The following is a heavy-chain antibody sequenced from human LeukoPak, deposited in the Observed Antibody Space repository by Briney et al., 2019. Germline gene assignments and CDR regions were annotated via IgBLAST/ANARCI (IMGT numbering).Heavy chain of an antibody. CDR1: GYSFTAYY. CDR3: ARGAYAKEELAPPGWDY. CDR2: INPNSGGT. V-gene: IGHV1-2*02. D-gene: IGHD1-26*01. J-gene: IGHJ4*02. Sequence: ASVKVSCKASGYSFTAYYMHWVRQAPGQGLEWMGWINPNSGGTNYAQKFQGRVTMTRDTSTSTVYMELSSLRFEDTAVYYCARGAYAKEELAPPGWDYWGQGTLVTVSS.